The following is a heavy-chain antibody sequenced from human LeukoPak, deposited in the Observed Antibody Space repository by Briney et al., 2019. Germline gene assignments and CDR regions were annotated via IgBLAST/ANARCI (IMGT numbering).Heavy chain of an antibody. CDR2: IKQDGSEK. V-gene: IGHV3-7*01. CDR3: ARDFEYSSYFWELGWFGP. Sequence: PGGSLRLSCAASGFTFSTYYMSWVRQAPGTGLEWVANIKQDGSEKYYVDSVKGRFTISRDNAKNSLYLQMNSLRAEDTAVYYCARDFEYSSYFWELGWFGPWGQGTLVTVSS. CDR1: GFTFSTYY. J-gene: IGHJ5*02. D-gene: IGHD6-6*01.